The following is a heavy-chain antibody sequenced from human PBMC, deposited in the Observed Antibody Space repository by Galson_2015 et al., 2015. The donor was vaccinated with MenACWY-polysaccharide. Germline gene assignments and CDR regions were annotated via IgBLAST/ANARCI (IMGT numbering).Heavy chain of an antibody. CDR2: MNPNSGNT. Sequence: SVKVSCKASGYTFANYDINWVRQATGQGLEWMGWMNPNSGNTGYAQKFQGRVTMTRDTSISTAYMELSSLGSEDTAVYYCVRVGGNFGVLYHYYYYMDVWGKGTTVTVSS. D-gene: IGHD4-23*01. CDR3: VRVGGNFGVLYHYYYYMDV. V-gene: IGHV1-8*01. J-gene: IGHJ6*03. CDR1: GYTFANYD.